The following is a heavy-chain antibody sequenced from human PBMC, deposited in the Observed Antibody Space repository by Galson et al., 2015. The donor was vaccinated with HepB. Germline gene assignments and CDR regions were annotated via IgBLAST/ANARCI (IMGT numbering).Heavy chain of an antibody. Sequence: SLRLSCAASGFTFNSYTMSWVRQAPGKGLEWVSSISSSSSYIHYADSVKGRFTISRDNAKNSLYLQMSGLRAEDTTFYYCARAYCSTTSCYTPWGQGTLVTVSS. CDR1: GFTFNSYT. CDR3: ARAYCSTTSCYTP. V-gene: IGHV3-21*01. J-gene: IGHJ5*02. D-gene: IGHD2-2*02. CDR2: ISSSSSYI.